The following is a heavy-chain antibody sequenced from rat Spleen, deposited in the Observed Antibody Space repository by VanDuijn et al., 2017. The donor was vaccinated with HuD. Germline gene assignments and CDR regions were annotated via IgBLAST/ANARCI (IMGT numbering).Heavy chain of an antibody. V-gene: IGHV5-31*01. CDR2: ITKTGSST. J-gene: IGHJ2*01. CDR1: GFPFNNYW. Sequence: EVQLVESGGGLVQPGRSLKLSCLASGFPFNNYWMTWIRQAPGKGLEWVASITKTGSSTYYPDSVKGRSTISRDSAKSTLYLQMSSLRSEDTATYYCTRDGAFGNYFDYWGQGVRVTVSS. D-gene: IGHD1-1*01. CDR3: TRDGAFGNYFDY.